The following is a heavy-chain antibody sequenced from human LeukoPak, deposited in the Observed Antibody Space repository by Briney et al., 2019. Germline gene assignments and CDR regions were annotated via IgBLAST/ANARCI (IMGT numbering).Heavy chain of an antibody. V-gene: IGHV1-18*01. D-gene: IGHD3-22*01. Sequence: ASVKVPCKASGYTFTSYGISWVRQAPGQGLEWMGWISAYNGNTNYAQKLQGRVTMTTDTSTSTAYMELRSLRADDTAVYYCARDYDSSGYYRYYFDYWGQGTLVTVSS. CDR3: ARDYDSSGYYRYYFDY. J-gene: IGHJ4*02. CDR2: ISAYNGNT. CDR1: GYTFTSYG.